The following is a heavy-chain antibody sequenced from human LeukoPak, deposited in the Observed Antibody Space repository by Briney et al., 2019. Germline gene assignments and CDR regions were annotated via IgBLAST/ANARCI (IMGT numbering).Heavy chain of an antibody. CDR1: GFTFSSYT. CDR3: ARDRAVAGLYDY. D-gene: IGHD6-19*01. J-gene: IGHJ4*02. Sequence: GGSLRLSCVASGFTFSSYTVNWVRQTPGKGLEWVSSISGSSHYIYYADSVRGRFTISRDNAENSAYLQMNSLRAEDTAVYYCARDRAVAGLYDYWGQGTLVTVSS. CDR2: ISGSSHYI. V-gene: IGHV3-21*01.